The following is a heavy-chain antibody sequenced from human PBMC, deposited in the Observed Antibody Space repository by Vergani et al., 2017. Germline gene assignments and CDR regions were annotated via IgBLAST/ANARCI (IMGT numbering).Heavy chain of an antibody. CDR2: IYYSGST. CDR1: GGSINPSSYY. V-gene: IGHV4-39*07. CDR3: ATIGYRRWGYYFDY. D-gene: IGHD2-2*02. Sequence: QVQLQESGPGLVKPPGTLSLTCAVSGGSINPSSYYWGWIRQPPGKGLEWIGSIYYSGSTYYNPSLKSRVTISVDASRNLFSLRLNSVTAADTAVYYCATIGYRRWGYYFDYWGQGILVTVSS. J-gene: IGHJ4*02.